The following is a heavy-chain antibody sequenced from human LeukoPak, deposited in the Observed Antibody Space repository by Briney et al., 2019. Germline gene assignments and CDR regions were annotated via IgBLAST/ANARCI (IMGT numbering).Heavy chain of an antibody. CDR2: IIPILGIA. D-gene: IGHD4-11*01. V-gene: IGHV1-69*04. J-gene: IGHJ6*02. CDR1: GGTFSSYA. CDR3: ASSYSIALHNYYYYGMDV. Sequence: GASVKVSCKASGGTFSSYAISWVRQAPGQGLEWMGRIIPILGIANYAQKFQGRVTITADKSTSTAYMELSSLRSEDTAVYYCASSYSIALHNYYYYGMDVWGQGTTVTVSS.